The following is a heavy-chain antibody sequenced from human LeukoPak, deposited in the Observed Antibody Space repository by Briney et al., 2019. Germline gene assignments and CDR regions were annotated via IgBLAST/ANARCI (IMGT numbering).Heavy chain of an antibody. CDR3: AARPGNVPIYIDY. V-gene: IGHV3-23*01. Sequence: PGGSLRLSCVVSGFTVSSYGMSWVRHAPGKGLEWVSGISGSGGGTYYTDSVKGRFTISRDNSKNTLYLQMNSLRAEDTAMYYCAARPGNVPIYIDYWGQGTLVTVSS. CDR2: ISGSGGGT. CDR1: GFTVSSYG. J-gene: IGHJ4*02. D-gene: IGHD1-1*01.